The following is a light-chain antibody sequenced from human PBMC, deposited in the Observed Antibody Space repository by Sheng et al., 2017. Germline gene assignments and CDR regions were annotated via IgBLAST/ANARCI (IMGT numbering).Light chain of an antibody. J-gene: IGLJ2*01. V-gene: IGLV3-21*02. CDR3: QVWDRLTDHVV. CDR2: DDS. CDR1: NIGTKN. Sequence: YVVTQPPSVSEAPGQTAKITCGGDNIGTKNVHWYQQRPGQAPILVVYDDSYRSSGIPDRFSGSNSDNTATLTITRLEAGDEADYYCQVWDRLTDHVVFGGGTTLTVL.